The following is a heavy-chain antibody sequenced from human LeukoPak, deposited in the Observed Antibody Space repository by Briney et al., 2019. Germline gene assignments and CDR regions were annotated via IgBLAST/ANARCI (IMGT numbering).Heavy chain of an antibody. CDR3: ARGEAYSRWFDP. CDR1: GGSISGGGYS. Sequence: SETLSLTCAVSGGSISGGGYSWSWIRQPPGKGLEWIGYIYHSGSTYYNPSLKSRVTISVDRSKNQFSLKLSSVTAADTAVYYCARGEAYSRWFDPWGQGTLVTVSS. CDR2: IYHSGST. V-gene: IGHV4-30-2*01. J-gene: IGHJ5*02. D-gene: IGHD6-13*01.